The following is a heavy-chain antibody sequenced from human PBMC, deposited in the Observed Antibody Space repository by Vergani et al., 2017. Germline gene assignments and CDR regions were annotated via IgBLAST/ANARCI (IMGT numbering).Heavy chain of an antibody. CDR1: GASFTSYH. V-gene: IGHV4-34*01. CDR3: ARVNTETNGHLYHHHYMDV. Sequence: QVQLQQWGGGLLKPSETLSLTCVVNGASFTSYHWTWIRQSPGEGLEWVGDIDHTGRPDYNPSLKSRLTMSVDKSRNQFSLTLNSVTATDTAIYFCARVNTETNGHLYHHHYMDVWGQGTAVTVS. CDR2: IDHTGRP. D-gene: IGHD2-8*01. J-gene: IGHJ6*03.